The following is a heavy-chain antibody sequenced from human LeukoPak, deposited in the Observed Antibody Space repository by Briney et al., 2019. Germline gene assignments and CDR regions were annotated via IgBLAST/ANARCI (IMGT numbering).Heavy chain of an antibody. CDR2: ISGSGGST. D-gene: IGHD1-26*01. CDR3: AKDAGDGSYPYSFDY. V-gene: IGHV3-23*01. Sequence: PGGSLRLSCAASGFTFSSYAMSWVRQAPGKGLEWVSAISGSGGSTYYADSVKGRFTISRDNSKNTLYLQMNSLTSEDAAVDYFAKDAGDGSYPYSFDYWAREPWSPSPQ. J-gene: IGHJ4*02. CDR1: GFTFSSYA.